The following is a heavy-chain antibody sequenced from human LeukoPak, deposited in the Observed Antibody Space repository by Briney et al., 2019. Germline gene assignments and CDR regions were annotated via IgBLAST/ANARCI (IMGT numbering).Heavy chain of an antibody. J-gene: IGHJ4*02. CDR2: IVVGSGNT. D-gene: IGHD2-15*01. CDR3: AAVGYCSGGSCYSDHYFDY. Sequence: SVKVSCKASGFTFTSSAMQWVRQARGQRLEWIGWIVVGSGNTNYAQKFQERVTITRDMSTSTAYMELSSLRSEDTAVYYCAAVGYCSGGSCYSDHYFDYWGQGTLVTVSS. CDR1: GFTFTSSA. V-gene: IGHV1-58*02.